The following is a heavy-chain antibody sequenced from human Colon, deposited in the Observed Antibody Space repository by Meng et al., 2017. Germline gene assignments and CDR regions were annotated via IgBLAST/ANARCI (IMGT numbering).Heavy chain of an antibody. V-gene: IGHV1-3*01. D-gene: IGHD3-22*01. CDR3: ARGDTMIVGKGGDFEI. CDR1: GYTFTSYA. J-gene: IGHJ3*02. CDR2: INAGNGNT. Sequence: ASVKVSCKASGYTFTSYAMHWVRQAPGQRLEWMGWINAGNGNTKYSQKLQGRVTITRDTSASTAYMELSSMRSEDTAVYYCARGDTMIVGKGGDFEIWGQGTMVTVSS.